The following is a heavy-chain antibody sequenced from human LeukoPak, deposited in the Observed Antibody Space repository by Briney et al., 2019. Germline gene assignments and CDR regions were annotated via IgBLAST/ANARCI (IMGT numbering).Heavy chain of an antibody. J-gene: IGHJ4*02. V-gene: IGHV3-7*01. D-gene: IGHD3-16*02. CDR3: AREAYYDYVWGNYRYFDF. Sequence: GGSLRLSCAASGFTVSSHYMSWVRQAPGKGLEWVANIKQDGSEEYYVDSVKGQFTISRDNAKNSLYLQMDSLRAEDTAMYYCAREAYYDYVWGNYRYFDFWGQGTLVTVSS. CDR2: IKQDGSEE. CDR1: GFTVSSHY.